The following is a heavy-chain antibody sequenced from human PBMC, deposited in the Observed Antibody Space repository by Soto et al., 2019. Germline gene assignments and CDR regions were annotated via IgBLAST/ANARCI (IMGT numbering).Heavy chain of an antibody. D-gene: IGHD3-3*01. J-gene: IGHJ5*02. CDR2: TYYRSKWYN. CDR1: GDSVSSNSAA. CDR3: AREEGNYDFWSGYYTEVAWFDP. V-gene: IGHV6-1*01. Sequence: SQTLSLTCAISGDSVSSNSAAWNWIRQSPSRGLEWLGRTYYRSKWYNDYAVSVKSRITINPDTSKNQFSLQLNSVTPEDTAVYYCAREEGNYDFWSGYYTEVAWFDPWGQGTLVTVSS.